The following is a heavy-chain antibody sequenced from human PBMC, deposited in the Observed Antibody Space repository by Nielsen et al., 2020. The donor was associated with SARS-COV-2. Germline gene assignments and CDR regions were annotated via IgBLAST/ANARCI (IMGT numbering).Heavy chain of an antibody. V-gene: IGHV4-34*01. D-gene: IGHD6-6*01. CDR3: ARDSSSSVLWFDP. CDR2: INHSGST. CDR1: GGSFSGYY. Sequence: SETLSLTCAVYGGSFSGYYWSWIRQPPGKGLEWIGEINHSGSTNYNPSLKSRVTISVDTSKNQFSLKLSSVTAADTAVYYCARDSSSSVLWFDPWGQGTLVTVSS. J-gene: IGHJ5*02.